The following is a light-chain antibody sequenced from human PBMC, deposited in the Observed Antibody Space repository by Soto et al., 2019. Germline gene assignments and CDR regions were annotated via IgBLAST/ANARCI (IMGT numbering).Light chain of an antibody. CDR2: GAS. Sequence: IAITMSPSTLSVSTAQRSMLSFRASQSVSSNLAWYQKKPGQAPRLLIYGASTSATGIAARFSGSGSGTEITLTSSSLQSEDFAVYYCQHYNNSPRTFGQGTKVDIK. CDR1: QSVSSN. CDR3: QHYNNSPRT. J-gene: IGKJ1*01. V-gene: IGKV3-15*01.